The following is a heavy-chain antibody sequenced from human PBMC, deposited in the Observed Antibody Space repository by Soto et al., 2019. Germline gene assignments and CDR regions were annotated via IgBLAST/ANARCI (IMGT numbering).Heavy chain of an antibody. V-gene: IGHV3-23*01. CDR3: AKGSASGSPYFFDN. CDR2: ITGSGGDT. J-gene: IGHJ4*01. Sequence: GSLRLSCAASGFTFNNYAMSWVRQAPGKGLEWVSAITGSGGDTFHADSVKGRFTISRDNSENSLYLQMNTLRADDTAVYFCAKGSASGSPYFFDNWGHGTLVTVSS. CDR1: GFTFNNYA. D-gene: IGHD6-25*01.